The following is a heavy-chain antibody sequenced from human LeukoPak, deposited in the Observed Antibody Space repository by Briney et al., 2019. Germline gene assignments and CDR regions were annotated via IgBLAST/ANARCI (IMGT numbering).Heavy chain of an antibody. CDR2: IYYSGST. CDR1: GGSISSSY. J-gene: IGHJ4*02. Sequence: SETLSLTCTLSGGSISSSYWSWIRQPPGKGLEWIGYIYYSGSTTYNPSLKSRVTISIDTSKNQFSLRLSSVTAADTAVYFCARGSTPYLFDFWGQGTLVTVSS. CDR3: ARGSTPYLFDF. V-gene: IGHV4-59*01.